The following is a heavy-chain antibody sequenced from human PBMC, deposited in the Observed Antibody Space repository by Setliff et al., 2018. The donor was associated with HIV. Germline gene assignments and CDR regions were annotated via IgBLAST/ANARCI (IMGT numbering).Heavy chain of an antibody. J-gene: IGHJ4*02. CDR2: IGYDGGNQ. CDR1: RFTFSNFG. V-gene: IGHV3-30*02. D-gene: IGHD6-13*01. CDR3: AKATGLGAAGKIDS. Sequence: GGSLRLSCAASRFTFSNFGIHWVRQAPGKGLEWVAFIGYDGGNQYYADSVKGRFTISRDNSKNTLFLQMDRLRAEDTALYYCAKATGLGAAGKIDSWGQGTLVTVSS.